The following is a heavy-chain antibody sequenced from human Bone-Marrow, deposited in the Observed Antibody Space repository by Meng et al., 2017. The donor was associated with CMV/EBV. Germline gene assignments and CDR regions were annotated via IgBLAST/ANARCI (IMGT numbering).Heavy chain of an antibody. V-gene: IGHV3-7*01. CDR3: ARAFLDS. Sequence: GESLKISCAASGFTFSDYYMSWIRQAPGKGLEWVANMNEDGSKKYYVDSVRGRFTISRDNAQNFLYLQINSLRAEDSAVYYCARAFLDSWGLGTLVTVSS. J-gene: IGHJ4*02. CDR1: GFTFSDYY. CDR2: MNEDGSKK. D-gene: IGHD2/OR15-2a*01.